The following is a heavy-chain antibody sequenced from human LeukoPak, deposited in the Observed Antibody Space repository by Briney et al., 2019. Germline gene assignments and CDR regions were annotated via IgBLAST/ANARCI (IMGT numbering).Heavy chain of an antibody. J-gene: IGHJ4*02. CDR1: GGSISSSSYY. CDR3: ARVSGYDWESFYDY. Sequence: SETLSLTCTVSGGSISSSSYYWGWIRQPPGKGLEWIGYIYYSGSTNYNPSLKSRVTISVDTSKNQFSLKLRSVTAADTAVYYCARVSGYDWESFYDYWGQGTLVTVSS. V-gene: IGHV4-61*05. D-gene: IGHD5-12*01. CDR2: IYYSGST.